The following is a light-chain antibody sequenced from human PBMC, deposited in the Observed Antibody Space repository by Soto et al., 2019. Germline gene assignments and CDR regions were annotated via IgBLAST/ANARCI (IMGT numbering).Light chain of an antibody. J-gene: IGLJ3*02. CDR2: NDN. CDR3: ATWDDSLNARV. Sequence: QSVLTQPPSASGTPGQGVAMFCSGSSSNVGTNHVSWYQHLAGTAPKLLFYNDNQRPSGVSDRFSASKSGTAASLAVTGLQFEDEGDYYCATWDDSLNARVFGGGTKLTVL. V-gene: IGLV1-44*01. CDR1: SSNVGTNH.